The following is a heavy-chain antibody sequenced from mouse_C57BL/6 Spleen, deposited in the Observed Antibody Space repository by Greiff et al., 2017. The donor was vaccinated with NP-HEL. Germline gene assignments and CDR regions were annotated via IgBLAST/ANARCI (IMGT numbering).Heavy chain of an antibody. CDR2: IYPGSGST. CDR3: AKGREQLGYFDV. J-gene: IGHJ1*03. Sequence: VQLQQPGAELVKPGASVKMSCKASGYTFTSYWITWVKQRPGQGLEWIGDIYPGSGSTNYNEKFKSKATLTVDTSSSTAYMQLSSLTSEDSAVYYCAKGREQLGYFDVWGTGTTVTVSS. D-gene: IGHD4-1*02. V-gene: IGHV1-55*01. CDR1: GYTFTSYW.